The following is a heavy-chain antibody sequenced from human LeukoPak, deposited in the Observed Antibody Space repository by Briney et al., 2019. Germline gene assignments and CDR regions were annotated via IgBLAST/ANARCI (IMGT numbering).Heavy chain of an antibody. CDR1: GFTFSSYW. CDR3: ARDRTYDFWSGYILY. J-gene: IGHJ4*02. CDR2: IKQDGSEK. Sequence: GSLRLSCAASGFTFSSYWMSWVRQAPGKGLEWVANIKQDGSEKYYVDSVKGRFTISRDNAKNSLYLQMNSLRAEDTAVYYCARDRTYDFWSGYILYGGQGTLVTVSS. D-gene: IGHD3-3*01. V-gene: IGHV3-7*01.